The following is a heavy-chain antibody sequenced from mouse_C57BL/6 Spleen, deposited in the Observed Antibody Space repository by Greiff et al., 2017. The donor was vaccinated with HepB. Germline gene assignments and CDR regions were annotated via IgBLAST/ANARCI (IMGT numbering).Heavy chain of an antibody. J-gene: IGHJ1*03. CDR2: IYPGDGDT. V-gene: IGHV1-80*01. CDR3: ARGVVATNFDV. D-gene: IGHD1-1*01. CDR1: GYAFSSYW. Sequence: QVQLQQSGAELVKPGASVKISCKASGYAFSSYWMNWVKQRPGKGLEWIGQIYPGDGDTNYHGKFKGKATLTSDKSSSTAYLQLSSLTSEDSAVYYCARGVVATNFDVWGTGTTVTVSS.